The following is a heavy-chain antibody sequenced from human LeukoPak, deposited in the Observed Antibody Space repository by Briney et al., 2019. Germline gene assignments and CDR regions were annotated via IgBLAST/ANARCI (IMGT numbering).Heavy chain of an antibody. CDR2: ISAYNGNT. CDR1: GYTFTSYG. J-gene: IGHJ4*02. CDR3: ASAKNKQQLVPFDY. V-gene: IGHV1-18*01. D-gene: IGHD6-13*01. Sequence: ASVKVSCKASGYTFTSYGISWVRQAPGQGLEWMGWISAYNGNTNYAQKLRGRVTMTTDTSTSTAYMELRSLRSDDTAVYYCASAKNKQQLVPFDYWGQGTLVTVSS.